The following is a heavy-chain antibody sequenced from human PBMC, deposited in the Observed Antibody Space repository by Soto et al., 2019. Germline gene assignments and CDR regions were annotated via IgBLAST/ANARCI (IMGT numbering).Heavy chain of an antibody. CDR2: ISYDGSNK. Sequence: PGGSLRLSCAASGFTFSSYGMHWVRQAPGKGLEWVAVISYDGSNKYYADSVKGRFTISRDNSKNTLYLQMNSLRAEDTAVYYCAKDLGWYNYYYYGMDVWGQGTTVTVSS. J-gene: IGHJ6*02. CDR1: GFTFSSYG. CDR3: AKDLGWYNYYYYGMDV. V-gene: IGHV3-30*18. D-gene: IGHD6-19*01.